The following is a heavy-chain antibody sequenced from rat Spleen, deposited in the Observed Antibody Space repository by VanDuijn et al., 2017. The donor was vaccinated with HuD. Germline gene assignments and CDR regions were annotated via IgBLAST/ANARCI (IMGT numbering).Heavy chain of an antibody. J-gene: IGHJ2*01. V-gene: IGHV4-2*01. D-gene: IGHD4-3*01. CDR1: GFNFNDYW. Sequence: EVKLVESGGGLVQPGRSLKLSCAASGFNFNDYWMGWVRQAPGKGLQWIGEINEDGFIKNYTPSLKEKFTISRDNVQNTLYLQMNKLGSEDTAIYYCAREGIRGTGTYLDLWGQGVMVTVSS. CDR3: AREGIRGTGTYLDL. CDR2: INEDGFIK.